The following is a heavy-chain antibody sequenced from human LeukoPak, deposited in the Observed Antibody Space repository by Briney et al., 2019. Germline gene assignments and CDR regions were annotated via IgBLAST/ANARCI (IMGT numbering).Heavy chain of an antibody. D-gene: IGHD3-22*01. V-gene: IGHV3-74*01. Sequence: GGSLRLSCAASGFTFSSYWMHWVRQAPGKGLVWVSRINSDGSSTTYADSVKGRFTISRDNAKNTLYLQMNSLRAEDTAVYYWTRDIYIRRDSWYDDRSFDNWGQGTLVTVSS. J-gene: IGHJ4*02. CDR3: TRDIYIRRDSWYDDRSFDN. CDR1: GFTFSSYW. CDR2: INSDGSST.